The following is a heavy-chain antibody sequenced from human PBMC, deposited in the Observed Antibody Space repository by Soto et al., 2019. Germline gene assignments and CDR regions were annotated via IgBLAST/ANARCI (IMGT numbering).Heavy chain of an antibody. D-gene: IGHD5-18*01. CDR1: GYSFTSYW. CDR2: IYPGDSDT. CDR3: ARRASVYSYGLYYFDY. V-gene: IGHV5-51*01. Sequence: PGESLKISCKGSGYSFTSYWIGWVRQMPGKGLEWMGVIYPGDSDTRYSPSFQGQVTISADKSISTAYLQWSSLKASDTAMYYCARRASVYSYGLYYFDYWGQGTLVTVSS. J-gene: IGHJ4*02.